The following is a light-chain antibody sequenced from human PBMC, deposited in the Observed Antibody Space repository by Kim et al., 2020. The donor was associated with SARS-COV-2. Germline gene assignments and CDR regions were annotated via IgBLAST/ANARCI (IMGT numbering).Light chain of an antibody. CDR1: QSVSSY. Sequence: LAPGERAPLSCRASQSVSSYLAWYQQKPGRAPRLLIYDASNRATGIPARCSGSGSGTDFSLTISSLEPEDFAVYYCQQRSNWPPLTFGGGTKVEI. CDR2: DAS. CDR3: QQRSNWPPLT. J-gene: IGKJ4*01. V-gene: IGKV3-11*01.